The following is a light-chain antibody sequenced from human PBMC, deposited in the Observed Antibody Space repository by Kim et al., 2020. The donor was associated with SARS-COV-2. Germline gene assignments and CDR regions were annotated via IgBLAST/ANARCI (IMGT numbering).Light chain of an antibody. CDR3: SSYTISSTYV. CDR1: SSDDNVFDR. CDR2: DVS. V-gene: IGLV2-14*03. Sequence: GQSITVSCTGVSSDDNVFDRVSWYQQQPGTAPKLVIFDVSKRPSGISSRFSGSRSANTASLTISGLQAEDDADYYCSSYTISSTYVFGSGTKVNVL. J-gene: IGLJ1*01.